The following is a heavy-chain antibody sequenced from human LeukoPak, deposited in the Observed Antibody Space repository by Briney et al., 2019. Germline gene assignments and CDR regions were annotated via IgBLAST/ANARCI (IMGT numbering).Heavy chain of an antibody. CDR2: ISNDGKNT. CDR1: GFTFSNYA. V-gene: IGHV3-30*04. D-gene: IGHD6-13*01. CDR3: ARGTVAAAGSSAQY. Sequence: GSLRLSCAASGFTFSNYAMHWVRQAPGKGLEWVAVISNDGKNTYYGDSVRGRLTISRDNSKNTLNLQMNSVRDEDTAVYYCARGTVAAAGSSAQYWGQGTLVTVSS. J-gene: IGHJ1*01.